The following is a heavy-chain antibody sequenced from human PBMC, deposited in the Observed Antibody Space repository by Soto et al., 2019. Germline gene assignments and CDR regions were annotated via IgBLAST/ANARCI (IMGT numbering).Heavy chain of an antibody. Sequence: SETLSLTCSVSDDSINSDKYYWGWIRQPPGKGLEWIGSIYYRGNAYYNPSLQTRVTISLDKSRSQFSLKLNSVTAADSAVYFCARLEGPATISYYFDFWGPGALVTVSS. V-gene: IGHV4-39*01. CDR1: DDSINSDKYY. CDR2: IYYRGNA. J-gene: IGHJ4*02. CDR3: ARLEGPATISYYFDF. D-gene: IGHD3-3*01.